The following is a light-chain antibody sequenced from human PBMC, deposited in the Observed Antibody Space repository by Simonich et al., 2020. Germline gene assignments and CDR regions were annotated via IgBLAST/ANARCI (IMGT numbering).Light chain of an antibody. CDR1: HSVSSN. CDR3: QQYNNWPPWT. Sequence: EIVMTQSPATLSVSPGETATLSCRASHSVSSNLAWYQQKPGQAPRLLISGASTRATGIPARFSGSGSGTEFTLTISSLQSEDFAVYYCQQYNNWPPWTFGQGTKVEIK. J-gene: IGKJ1*01. V-gene: IGKV3-15*01. CDR2: GAS.